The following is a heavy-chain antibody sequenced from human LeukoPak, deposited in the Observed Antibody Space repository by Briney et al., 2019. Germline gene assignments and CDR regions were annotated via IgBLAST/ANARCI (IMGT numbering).Heavy chain of an antibody. CDR3: ARAFRYCSSTSCYLDP. V-gene: IGHV3-11*06. D-gene: IGHD2-2*01. Sequence: GGSLRLSCAASGFTFSDYYMSWIRQAPGKGLEWVSYISTSSYTNYADSVKGRFTISRDNAKNSLYLQMNSLRAEDTAVYYCARAFRYCSSTSCYLDPWGQGTLVTVSS. J-gene: IGHJ5*02. CDR2: ISTSSYT. CDR1: GFTFSDYY.